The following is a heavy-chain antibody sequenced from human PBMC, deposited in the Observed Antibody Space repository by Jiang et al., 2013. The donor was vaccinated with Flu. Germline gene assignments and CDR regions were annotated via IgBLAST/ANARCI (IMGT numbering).Heavy chain of an antibody. J-gene: IGHJ4*02. CDR3: ARPTYSSSWSPFDY. D-gene: IGHD6-13*01. CDR1: GGSFSGYY. CDR2: INHSGST. V-gene: IGHV4-34*01. Sequence: SLTCAVYGGSFSGYYWSWIRQPPGKGLEWIGEINHSGSTNYDPSLKSRVTISVDTSKNQFSLKLRSVTAADTAVYYCARPTYSSSWSPFDYWGQGTLVTVSS.